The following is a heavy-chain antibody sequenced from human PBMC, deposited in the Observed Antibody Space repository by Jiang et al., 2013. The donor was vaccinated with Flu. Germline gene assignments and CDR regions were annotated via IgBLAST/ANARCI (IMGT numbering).Heavy chain of an antibody. CDR2: TKNKGDNYIT. D-gene: IGHD3-3*02. Sequence: EVQLLESGGGLVQPGGSLRLSCVVSGFVFSDHYMDWVRQAPGKGLEWIGRTKNKGDNYITEYAASVKGRFSISREDSRNSLFLQMNSLRIEDTAVYYCVRSSPLHLWRFTFWYLDLWGRGTLVTVSS. CDR3: VRSSPLHLWRFTFWYLDL. J-gene: IGHJ2*01. CDR1: GFVFSDHY. V-gene: IGHV3-72*01.